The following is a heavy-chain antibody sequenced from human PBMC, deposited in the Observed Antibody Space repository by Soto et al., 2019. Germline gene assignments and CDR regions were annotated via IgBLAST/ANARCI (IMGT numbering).Heavy chain of an antibody. Sequence: GGSLRLSCAASEFTFSSYSMNWVRQAPGKGLEWVSSISSSSSYIYYADSVKGRFIISRDNAKNSLYLQMNSLRAEDTAVYYCTSTMDGAFDIWGQGTMVTVSS. J-gene: IGHJ3*02. V-gene: IGHV3-21*01. CDR1: EFTFSSYS. CDR2: ISSSSSYI. D-gene: IGHD3-10*01. CDR3: TSTMDGAFDI.